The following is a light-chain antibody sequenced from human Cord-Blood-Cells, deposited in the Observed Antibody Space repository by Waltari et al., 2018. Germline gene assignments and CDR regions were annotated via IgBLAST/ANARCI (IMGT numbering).Light chain of an antibody. CDR2: DVS. CDR3: SSYTSSIPYV. CDR1: SSNDGGYNS. J-gene: IGLJ1*01. V-gene: IGLV2-14*01. Sequence: SALPKPAPVYGSPARSTTLTSPDTSSNDGGYNSVSWYQQNPGKGPKLMIHDVSNRPSGVSNRFSGSKSGNTASRTISGLQAEDEVDYYCSSYTSSIPYVFGTGTKVTDL.